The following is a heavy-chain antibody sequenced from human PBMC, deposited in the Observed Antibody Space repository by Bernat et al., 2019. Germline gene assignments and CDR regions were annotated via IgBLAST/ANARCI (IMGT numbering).Heavy chain of an antibody. V-gene: IGHV3-13*01. CDR2: IGTAGDT. Sequence: EVQLVESGGGLVQPGGSLRLSCAASGFTFSSYDMHWVRQGTGKGLEWVSAIGTAGDTYYPGSVKGRFTISRENAKNSLYLQMNSLRVEDTAVYYCARGGYLGNFDPWGQGTLVTGSS. J-gene: IGHJ5*02. CDR1: GFTFSSYD. D-gene: IGHD5-18*01. CDR3: ARGGYLGNFDP.